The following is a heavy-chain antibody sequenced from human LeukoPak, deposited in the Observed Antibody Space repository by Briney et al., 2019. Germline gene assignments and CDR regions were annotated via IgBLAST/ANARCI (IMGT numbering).Heavy chain of an antibody. D-gene: IGHD3/OR15-3a*01. J-gene: IGHJ4*02. CDR2: IESDGRT. CDR3: ARDGRGPDY. V-gene: IGHV3-74*01. Sequence: PGGSLRLSCAASGFTLSSRWMHWVRQVPGKGLVSVSRIESDGRTAYADSVKGRFIISRDNAKNTLYLRMNSLRVEDTAVYYRARDGRGPDYWGQGTLVTVSS. CDR1: GFTLSSRW.